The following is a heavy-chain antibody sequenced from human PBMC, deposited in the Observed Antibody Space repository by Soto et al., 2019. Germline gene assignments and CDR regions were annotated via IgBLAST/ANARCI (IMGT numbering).Heavy chain of an antibody. CDR3: AGGHIVVVTAIGDAFDI. Sequence: SETLSLTCAVDGGSFSGFDGSRISQPPGKGLEWIGEINHSGSTNYNPSLKSRVTISVDTSKNQFSLKLSSVTAADTAVYYCAGGHIVVVTAIGDAFDIWGQGTMVTVSS. CDR2: INHSGST. J-gene: IGHJ3*02. D-gene: IGHD2-21*02. V-gene: IGHV4-34*01. CDR1: GGSFSGFD.